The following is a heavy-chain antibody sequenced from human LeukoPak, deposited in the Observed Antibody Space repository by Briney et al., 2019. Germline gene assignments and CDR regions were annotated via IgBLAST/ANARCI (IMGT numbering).Heavy chain of an antibody. J-gene: IGHJ1*01. CDR2: ISSSSSYT. Sequence: GGSLRLSCAASGFTFSDYYMSWVRQAPGKGLEWVSYISSSSSYTNYADSVKGRFTISRDNAKNSLYLQMNSLRAEDTAVYYCARDRERYSSSWAEYFQHWGQGTLVTGSS. CDR1: GFTFSDYY. CDR3: ARDRERYSSSWAEYFQH. D-gene: IGHD6-13*01. V-gene: IGHV3-11*06.